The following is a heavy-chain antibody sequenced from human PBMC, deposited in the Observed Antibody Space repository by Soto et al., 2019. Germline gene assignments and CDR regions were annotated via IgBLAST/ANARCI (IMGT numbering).Heavy chain of an antibody. D-gene: IGHD2-15*01. CDR1: GYTFTSYD. CDR3: ARRVVAATPRYYYYYMDV. Sequence: QVQLVQSGAEVKKPGASVKVSCKASGYTFTSYDINWVRQATGQGLEWMGWMNPNSGNTGYAQKFQGRVTMTRNTSISTAYMELSSLRSEDTAVYYCARRVVAATPRYYYYYMDVWGKGTTVTVSS. V-gene: IGHV1-8*01. CDR2: MNPNSGNT. J-gene: IGHJ6*03.